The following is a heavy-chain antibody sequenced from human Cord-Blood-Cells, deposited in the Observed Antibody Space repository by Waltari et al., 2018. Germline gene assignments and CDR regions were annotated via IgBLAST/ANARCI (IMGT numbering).Heavy chain of an antibody. V-gene: IGHV2-5*02. J-gene: IGHJ3*02. D-gene: IGHD3-22*01. Sequence: QITLKESGPTLVKPTQTLTLTCTFSGFSLSTSGVGVGWIRQPPGKALEWLALIYLDDDKRYSPSLKSRLTITKDTSKNQVVLTMTNMDPVDTATYYCAHASGGYYYEGAFDIWGQGTMVTVSS. CDR2: IYLDDDK. CDR1: GFSLSTSGVG. CDR3: AHASGGYYYEGAFDI.